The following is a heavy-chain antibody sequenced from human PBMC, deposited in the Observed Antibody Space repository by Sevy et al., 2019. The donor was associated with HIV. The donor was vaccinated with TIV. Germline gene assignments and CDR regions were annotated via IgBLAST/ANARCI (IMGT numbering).Heavy chain of an antibody. CDR1: GFTFSNYA. V-gene: IGHV3-30*04. CDR3: AKDRYGDTAFGDY. J-gene: IGHJ4*02. Sequence: GGSLGLSCAASGFTFSNYAMHWVRQAPGKGLEWVAFISYDGRNKYYADSVEGRFTISRDSSKSTLYLQMNSLRAEDTAVYFCAKDRYGDTAFGDYWGQGSLVTVSS. CDR2: ISYDGRNK. D-gene: IGHD4-17*01.